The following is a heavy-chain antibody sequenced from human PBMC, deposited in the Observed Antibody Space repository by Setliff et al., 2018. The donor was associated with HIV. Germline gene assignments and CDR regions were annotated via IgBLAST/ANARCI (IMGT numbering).Heavy chain of an antibody. D-gene: IGHD1-26*01. V-gene: IGHV3-30*02. CDR1: GFTFSSYG. CDR3: ARSQWEVPILSWFDP. Sequence: PGESLKISCAASGFTFSSYGMHWVRQGPGKGLEWVAFIRHNGRNQYYAESVKGRFTVSRDNSKNTLFLQMDSLNHEDTALYFCARSQWEVPILSWFDPWGQGTSVTVSS. CDR2: IRHNGRNQ. J-gene: IGHJ5*02.